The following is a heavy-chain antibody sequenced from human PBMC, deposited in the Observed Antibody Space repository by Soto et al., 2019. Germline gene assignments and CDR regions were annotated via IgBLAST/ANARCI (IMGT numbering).Heavy chain of an antibody. V-gene: IGHV3-7*01. D-gene: IGHD3-10*01. CDR2: IKQDGSVT. J-gene: IGHJ4*02. CDR1: GFPFSSYC. CDR3: AGRIRVHNYYGFDY. Sequence: GGSLRLSCAASGFPFSSYCMHWVRQAPGKGLEWVANIKQDGSVTYYVDSVRGRFTISRDNDKNSLYLQMNGLRAEDTALYYCAGRIRVHNYYGFDYWGQGTMVTVSS.